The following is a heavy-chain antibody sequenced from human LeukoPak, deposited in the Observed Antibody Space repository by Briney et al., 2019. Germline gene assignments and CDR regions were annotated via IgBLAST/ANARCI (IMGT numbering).Heavy chain of an antibody. CDR1: GGTFSSYA. CDR2: IIPIFGTA. D-gene: IGHD2-2*01. Sequence: GASVKVSCKASGGTFSSYAISWVRQAPGQGLEWVGGIIPIFGTANYAQKFQGRVTITADESTSTAYMELSSLRSEDTTVYYCAGRYCSSTSCLQAEYFQHWGQGTLVTVSS. V-gene: IGHV1-69*13. CDR3: AGRYCSSTSCLQAEYFQH. J-gene: IGHJ1*01.